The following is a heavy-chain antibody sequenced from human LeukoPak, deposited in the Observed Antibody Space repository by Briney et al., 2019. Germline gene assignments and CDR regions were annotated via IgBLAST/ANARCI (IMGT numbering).Heavy chain of an antibody. Sequence: PGGSLRLSCAASGFTFSSYSMNWVRQAPGKGLEWVSSISSSSSYIYYADSVKGRFTISRDNAKNSLYLQMNSLRAEDTAVYYCARDLIVATIDPYYFDYWGQGTLVTVSS. J-gene: IGHJ4*02. V-gene: IGHV3-21*01. CDR3: ARDLIVATIDPYYFDY. CDR2: ISSSSSYI. D-gene: IGHD5-12*01. CDR1: GFTFSSYS.